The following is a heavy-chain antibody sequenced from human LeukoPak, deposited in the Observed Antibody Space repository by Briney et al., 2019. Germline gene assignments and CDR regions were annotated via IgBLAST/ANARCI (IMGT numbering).Heavy chain of an antibody. CDR1: GGSVRSATDY. D-gene: IGHD3-9*01. V-gene: IGHV4-31*03. CDR2: IFHDGST. Sequence: PSETLSLTCTVSGGSVRSATDYSSSISQHPGQGLEWIGYIFHDGSTYSNPSLKSRVSFSVDTSKNQYSLRLNSVTAADTAVYYCARYYDIFDTWGQGTLVTVSS. J-gene: IGHJ5*02. CDR3: ARYYDIFDT.